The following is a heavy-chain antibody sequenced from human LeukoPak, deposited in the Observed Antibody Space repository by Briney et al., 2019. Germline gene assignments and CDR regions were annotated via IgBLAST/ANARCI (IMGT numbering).Heavy chain of an antibody. J-gene: IGHJ4*02. CDR3: ARAHYDFRSGYRSSFDY. CDR2: INSDGSST. Sequence: GGSLRLSCAASGFTFSSYWMHWVRQAPGKGLVWVSRINSDGSSTSYADSVKGRFTISRDNAKNTLYLQMNSLRAEDTAVYYCARAHYDFRSGYRSSFDYWGQGTLVTVSS. D-gene: IGHD3-3*01. V-gene: IGHV3-74*01. CDR1: GFTFSSYW.